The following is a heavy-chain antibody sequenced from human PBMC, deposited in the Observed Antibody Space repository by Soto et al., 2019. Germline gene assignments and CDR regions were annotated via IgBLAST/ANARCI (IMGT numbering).Heavy chain of an antibody. Sequence: PGGSLRLSCAASGFTVSSNYMSWVRQAPGKGLEWVSVIYSGGSTYYADSVKGRFTISRHNSKNTLYLQMNSLRAEDTAVYYCARGGGYYYYYMDVWGKGTTVTVSS. CDR1: GFTVSSNY. CDR3: ARGGGYYYYYMDV. V-gene: IGHV3-53*04. J-gene: IGHJ6*03. CDR2: IYSGGST. D-gene: IGHD3-3*01.